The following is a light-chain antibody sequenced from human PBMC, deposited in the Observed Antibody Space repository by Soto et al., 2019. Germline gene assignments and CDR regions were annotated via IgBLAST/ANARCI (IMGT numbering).Light chain of an antibody. Sequence: DIPMTQSPSTLSASVGDRVTITCRASQSISSWLAWYQQKPGKAPKLLIYDASSLESGVPSRFSGGGSGTEFTLTITSLQPDDFAPYYCQQYNSYPWTFGQGTKVEIK. V-gene: IGKV1-5*01. CDR2: DAS. J-gene: IGKJ1*01. CDR1: QSISSW. CDR3: QQYNSYPWT.